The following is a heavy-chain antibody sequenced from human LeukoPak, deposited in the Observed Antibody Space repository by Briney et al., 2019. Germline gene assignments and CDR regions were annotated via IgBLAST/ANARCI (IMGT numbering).Heavy chain of an antibody. CDR2: ISSSSSYI. Sequence: GGSLRLSCAASGFTFSSYRMNWVRQAPGKGLEWVSSISSSSSYIYYADSVKGRFTISRDNAKNSLYLQMNSLRAEDTAVYYCAREKVGYYYGMDVWGQGTTVTASS. CDR1: GFTFSSYR. V-gene: IGHV3-21*01. J-gene: IGHJ6*02. CDR3: AREKVGYYYGMDV.